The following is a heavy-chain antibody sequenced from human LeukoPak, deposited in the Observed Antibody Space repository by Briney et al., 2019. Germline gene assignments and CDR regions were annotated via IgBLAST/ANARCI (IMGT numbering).Heavy chain of an antibody. J-gene: IGHJ4*02. Sequence: GGSLRLSCAASGFTFSSYAMHWVRQAPGKGLVWVSRINSDGSSTSYADSVKGRFTISRDNAKNTLYLQMNSLRAEDTAVYYCARSEVTMVRGAFDYWGQGTLVTVSS. CDR3: ARSEVTMVRGAFDY. CDR2: INSDGSST. CDR1: GFTFSSYA. V-gene: IGHV3-74*01. D-gene: IGHD3-10*01.